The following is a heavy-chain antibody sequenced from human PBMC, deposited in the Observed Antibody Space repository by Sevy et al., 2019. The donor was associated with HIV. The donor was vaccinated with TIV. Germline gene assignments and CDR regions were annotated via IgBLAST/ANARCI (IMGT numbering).Heavy chain of an antibody. CDR3: AREPAADAFDI. CDR1: GFTFSDYY. V-gene: IGHV3-11*01. Sequence: GGSLRLSCAASGFTFSDYYMSWIRQAPGKGLEWVSYITGSGSTRYYADSVKGRFTISRDNDKNSLYLQRNSLRAEDTAVYYCAREPAADAFDIWGQGTMVTVSS. D-gene: IGHD6-25*01. J-gene: IGHJ3*02. CDR2: ITGSGSTR.